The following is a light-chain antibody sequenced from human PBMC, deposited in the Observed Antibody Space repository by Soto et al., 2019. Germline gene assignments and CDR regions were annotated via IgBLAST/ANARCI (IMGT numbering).Light chain of an antibody. Sequence: QSVLTQPASVSGSPGQSITISCTGTRRDVGGYNYVSWYQQYPGKSPKLLIYEVTHRPSGVSNRFSGSKSGNTASLTISGLQAEDEADYYCAAWDDSLNGYVFGTGTKVTVL. V-gene: IGLV2-14*01. J-gene: IGLJ1*01. CDR2: EVT. CDR3: AAWDDSLNGYV. CDR1: RRDVGGYNY.